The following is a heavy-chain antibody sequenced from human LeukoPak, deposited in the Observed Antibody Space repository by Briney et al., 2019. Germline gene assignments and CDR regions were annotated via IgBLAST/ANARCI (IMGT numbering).Heavy chain of an antibody. CDR1: GYTFLNYD. J-gene: IGHJ4*02. Sequence: GASVKVSCKASGYTFLNYDINWVRQAPGQGLEWMGWISGNGGNTRYAQKFEGRVTITTDTSTTTAYMELRSLRSDDTAVYYCAREHYDILNGYSPWGQGTPVTVSS. CDR3: AREHYDILNGYSP. CDR2: ISGNGGNT. V-gene: IGHV1-18*01. D-gene: IGHD3-9*01.